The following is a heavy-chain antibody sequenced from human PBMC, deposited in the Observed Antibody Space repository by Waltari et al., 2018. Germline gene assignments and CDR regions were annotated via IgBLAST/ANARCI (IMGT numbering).Heavy chain of an antibody. CDR3: ARDVGKYSWDL. Sequence: EVQLVESGGGLVQPGGSLRLSGTASGFIFSEYRMDWVRQAPGKGLEWIARARDKANSHSTEYAASVRGRFIISRDDSKSSLYLQMSSLKTEDTAVYFCARDVGKYSWDLWGQGTLVTVSS. D-gene: IGHD2-8*02. J-gene: IGHJ5*02. CDR1: GFIFSEYR. V-gene: IGHV3-72*01. CDR2: ARDKANSHST.